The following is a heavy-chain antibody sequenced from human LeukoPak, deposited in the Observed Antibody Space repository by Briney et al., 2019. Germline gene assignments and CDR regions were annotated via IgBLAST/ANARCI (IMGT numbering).Heavy chain of an antibody. CDR2: IIPIFGTA. CDR3: ARVGSSSWYRAHRRPSWFDP. J-gene: IGHJ5*02. V-gene: IGHV1-69*01. Sequence: SVKVSCKASGGTFSSYAISWVRQAPGQGLEWMGGIIPIFGTANYAQKFQGRVTIAADESTSTAYMELSSLRSEDTAVYYCARVGSSSWYRAHRRPSWFDPWGQGTLVTVSS. CDR1: GGTFSSYA. D-gene: IGHD6-13*01.